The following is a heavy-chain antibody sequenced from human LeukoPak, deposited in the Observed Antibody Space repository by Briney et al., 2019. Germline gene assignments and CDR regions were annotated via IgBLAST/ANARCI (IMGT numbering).Heavy chain of an antibody. V-gene: IGHV3-7*01. Sequence: GRSLRLSCAASRFSFRSYEMHWVRQAPGKGLEWVANIKQDGNEKYYVDSVKGRFTISRDNAKNSLYLQMNSLRAEDTAVYYCARGFDSRFFDKWGQGTLVTVSS. CDR2: IKQDGNEK. D-gene: IGHD3-22*01. CDR1: RFSFRSYE. CDR3: ARGFDSRFFDK. J-gene: IGHJ4*02.